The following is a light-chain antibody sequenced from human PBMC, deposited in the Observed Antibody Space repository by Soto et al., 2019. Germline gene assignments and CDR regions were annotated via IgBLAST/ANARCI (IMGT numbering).Light chain of an antibody. CDR2: YAS. J-gene: IGKJ1*01. CDR1: QNIRSR. CDR3: QQYHSYWT. V-gene: IGKV1-5*01. Sequence: PMTQSPSTLSASVGDRVSIXCRASQNIRSRFAWFQQSAGKARKLLIYYASILESGVPQRFSGSGCGKEFNITISILQTDDFSTYQCQQYHSYWTFGQGTKVDIK.